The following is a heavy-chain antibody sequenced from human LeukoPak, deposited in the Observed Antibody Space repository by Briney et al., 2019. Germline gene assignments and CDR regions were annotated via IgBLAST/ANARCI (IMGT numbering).Heavy chain of an antibody. V-gene: IGHV3-23*01. CDR1: GFTFSSHA. J-gene: IGHJ4*02. CDR2: VSGSGSST. Sequence: GGSLRLSCAVSGFTFSSHAMSWVRQAPGKGLEWVSAVSGSGSSTSYADSVKGRFTISRDNSKSTLYLQMNSLRAEDTAVYYCAKGGQAVAGFDYWGQGTLVTVSS. D-gene: IGHD6-19*01. CDR3: AKGGQAVAGFDY.